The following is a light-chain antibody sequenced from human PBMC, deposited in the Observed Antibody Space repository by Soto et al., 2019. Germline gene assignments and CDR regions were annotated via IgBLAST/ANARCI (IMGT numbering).Light chain of an antibody. V-gene: IGKV1-5*01. J-gene: IGKJ4*01. CDR1: QSISSW. CDR3: QQYNSYSPSLT. CDR2: DAS. Sequence: DIQMTQSPSTLSASVGDRVTITCRASQSISSWLAWNQQKPGKAPKLLIYDASSLESGVPSRFSGSGSGTEFTLTISSLQPDDFATYYCQQYNSYSPSLTFGGGTKVEIK.